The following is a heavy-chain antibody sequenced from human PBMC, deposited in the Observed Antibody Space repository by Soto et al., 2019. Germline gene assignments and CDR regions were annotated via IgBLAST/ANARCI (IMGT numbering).Heavy chain of an antibody. Sequence: PSETLSLTCAVYGGSFSGHSWTWIRQSPGKGLEWIGDINHSGRVNYSPSLKSRVTISLETSNNQFSLTLSAVTAADTAMYYCLTRAYDTNGYYRFDPRGQGPLVT. D-gene: IGHD3-22*01. CDR2: INHSGRV. J-gene: IGHJ5*01. CDR3: LTRAYDTNGYYRFDP. V-gene: IGHV4-34*01. CDR1: GGSFSGHS.